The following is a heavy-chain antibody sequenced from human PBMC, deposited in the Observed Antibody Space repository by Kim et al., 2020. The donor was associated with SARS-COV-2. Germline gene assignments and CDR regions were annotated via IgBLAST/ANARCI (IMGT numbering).Heavy chain of an antibody. V-gene: IGHV3-11*05. CDR2: IRTRNIYT. CDR1: GFILSDYY. CDR3: ARDGGSNQFDY. D-gene: IGHD1-26*01. J-gene: IGHJ4*02. Sequence: GGSLRLSCAASGFILSDYYMTWIRQAPGKGLVWISHIRTRNIYTNLADSVKGRFTISRDNAKNSVYLQMNSLRVDDTAVYYCARDGGSNQFDYWGQGILVTVSS.